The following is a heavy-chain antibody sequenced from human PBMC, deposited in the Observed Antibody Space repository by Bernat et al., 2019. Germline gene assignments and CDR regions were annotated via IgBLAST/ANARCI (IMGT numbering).Heavy chain of an antibody. CDR2: IKSKTDGGTI. J-gene: IGHJ4*02. D-gene: IGHD1-26*01. Sequence: EVQLVESGGGLVKPGGSLRLSCAASGFTFGNAWMSWVRQAPGKGLEWVVRIKSKTDGGTIDYAAPVKGRFTISRDDSKNTLYLQRNSLKTEDTAVYYCTRVGASGYWGQGTLVTVSS. V-gene: IGHV3-15*01. CDR1: GFTFGNAW. CDR3: TRVGASGY.